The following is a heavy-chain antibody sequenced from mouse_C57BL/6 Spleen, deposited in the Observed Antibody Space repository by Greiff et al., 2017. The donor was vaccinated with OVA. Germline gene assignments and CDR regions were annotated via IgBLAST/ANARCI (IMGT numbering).Heavy chain of an antibody. CDR2: IYPRSGNT. D-gene: IGHD2-4*01. Sequence: VQLQQSGAELARPGASVKLSCKASGYTFTSYGISWVKQRTGQGLEWIGEIYPRSGNTYYNEKFKGKATLTADKSSSTAYMELRSLTSEDSAVYFCARSGDDYPPFAYWGQGTLVTVSA. J-gene: IGHJ3*01. CDR3: ARSGDDYPPFAY. CDR1: GYTFTSYG. V-gene: IGHV1-81*01.